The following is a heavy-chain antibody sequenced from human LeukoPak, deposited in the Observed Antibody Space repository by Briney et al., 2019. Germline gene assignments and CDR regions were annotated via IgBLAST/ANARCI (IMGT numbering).Heavy chain of an antibody. V-gene: IGHV1-69*05. J-gene: IGHJ4*02. Sequence: SVKASCKASGGTFSSYAISWVRQAPGQGREWMGRIIPIFGTANYAQKFQGRVTITTDESTSTAYMELSSLRSEDTAMYYCARVLGYCSGGSCNYYFDYWGQGTLVTASS. CDR1: GGTFSSYA. D-gene: IGHD2-15*01. CDR3: ARVLGYCSGGSCNYYFDY. CDR2: IIPIFGTA.